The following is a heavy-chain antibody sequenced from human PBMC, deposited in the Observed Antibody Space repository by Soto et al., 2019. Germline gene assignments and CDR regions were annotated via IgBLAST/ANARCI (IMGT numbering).Heavy chain of an antibody. V-gene: IGHV4-34*01. Sequence: SETLSLTCAVYGGSFSAYYWSWVRQPPGKGLEWIGEINHSGSTNYNPSLKSRVTISVDTSKNQFSLKLSSVTAADTAVDYCAREGGSGSTGWGKGTLV. J-gene: IGHJ4*02. CDR2: INHSGST. CDR3: AREGGSGSTG. D-gene: IGHD3-10*01. CDR1: GGSFSAYY.